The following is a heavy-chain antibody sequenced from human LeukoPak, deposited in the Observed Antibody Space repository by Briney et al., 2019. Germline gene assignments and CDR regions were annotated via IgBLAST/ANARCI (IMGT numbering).Heavy chain of an antibody. D-gene: IGHD5-18*01. CDR3: ARPDQRGYSYGYSAFDI. CDR1: GGSISSSTHY. V-gene: IGHV4-39*01. Sequence: SETLSLTCTVSGGSISSSTHYWGWLRQPPGKGLEWIGSIYYSGRTYYNPSLKSRVTISVDTSKNQFSLRLSSVTAADTAVYYCARPDQRGYSYGYSAFDIWGQGTMVTVSS. J-gene: IGHJ3*02. CDR2: IYYSGRT.